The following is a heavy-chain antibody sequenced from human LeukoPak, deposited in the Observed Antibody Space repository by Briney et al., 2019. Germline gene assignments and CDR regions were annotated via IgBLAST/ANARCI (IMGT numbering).Heavy chain of an antibody. CDR1: GFTFSSYS. CDR3: ARGVRGWYDGAYDV. V-gene: IGHV3-48*04. D-gene: IGHD6-19*01. Sequence: PGGSLRLSCAASGFTFSSYSMNWVRQAPGKGLEWVSYISSSSSTIYYADSVKGRFTISRDNAKNSLYLQMNSLRAEDTAVYYCARGVRGWYDGAYDVWGQGTMVAVSS. J-gene: IGHJ3*01. CDR2: ISSSSSTI.